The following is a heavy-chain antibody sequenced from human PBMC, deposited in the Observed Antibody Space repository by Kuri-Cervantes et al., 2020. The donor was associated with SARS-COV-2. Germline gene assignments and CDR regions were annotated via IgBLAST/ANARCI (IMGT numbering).Heavy chain of an antibody. CDR3: ARDERDYDFWSGYYKDENWYFDL. CDR1: GFTFSSYS. CDR2: ISSSSSYT. J-gene: IGHJ2*01. D-gene: IGHD3-3*01. Sequence: GGSLRLSCAASGFTFSSYSMNWVRQAPGKGLEWVSSISSSSSYTYYADSVKGRFTISRDNAKNSLYLQMNSLRAEDTAVYYCARDERDYDFWSGYYKDENWYFDLWGRGTLVTVSS. V-gene: IGHV3-21*01.